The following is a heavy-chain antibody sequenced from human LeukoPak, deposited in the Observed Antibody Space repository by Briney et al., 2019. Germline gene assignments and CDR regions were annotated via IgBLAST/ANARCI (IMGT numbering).Heavy chain of an antibody. Sequence: SETLSLTCTVSGGSISSGDYYWSWIRQPPGKGLEWIGYIYYSGSTNYNPSLKSRVTISVDTSKNQFSLKLSSVTAADTAVYYCARRMVRGAHDAFDIWGQGTMVTVSS. CDR1: GGSISSGDYY. D-gene: IGHD3-10*01. V-gene: IGHV4-61*08. CDR3: ARRMVRGAHDAFDI. J-gene: IGHJ3*02. CDR2: IYYSGST.